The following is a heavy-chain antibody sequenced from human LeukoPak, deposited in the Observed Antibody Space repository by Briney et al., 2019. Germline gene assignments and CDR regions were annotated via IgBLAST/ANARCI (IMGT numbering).Heavy chain of an antibody. D-gene: IGHD3-22*01. CDR1: GGSIFSYY. J-gene: IGHJ2*01. CDR2: IYSNGIT. V-gene: IGHV4-4*08. Sequence: SDPLSLTCTVSGGSIFSYYWNWIRQPPGKGLEWIGYIYSNGITNYSPSLRSRGTISIATSKNQFSLRLRSVTPADTAIYYCARRAYYDSSGYYPTSGYFDLWGRGTLVTVSS. CDR3: ARRAYYDSSGYYPTSGYFDL.